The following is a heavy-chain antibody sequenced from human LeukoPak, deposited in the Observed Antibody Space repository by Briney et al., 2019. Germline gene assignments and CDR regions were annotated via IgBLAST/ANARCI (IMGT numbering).Heavy chain of an antibody. CDR3: AGDGTGVLPGDAFDI. D-gene: IGHD1-1*01. J-gene: IGHJ3*02. V-gene: IGHV3-21*05. Sequence: GGSLRLSCAASGFTFSTHSMNWARQAPGKGLEWVSYINHDGNDIYYGESVKGRFTISRDNAKNSLYLQMHTLRAEDTAVYYCAGDGTGVLPGDAFDIWSQGTMVTVSS. CDR2: INHDGNDI. CDR1: GFTFSTHS.